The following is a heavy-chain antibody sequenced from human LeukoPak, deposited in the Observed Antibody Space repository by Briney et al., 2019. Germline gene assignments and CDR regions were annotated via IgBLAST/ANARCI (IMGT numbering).Heavy chain of an antibody. V-gene: IGHV3-9*01. D-gene: IGHD5-24*01. J-gene: IGHJ4*02. CDR2: ISWNSGSI. CDR3: AKDRNRDGYNSFDY. Sequence: GGSLRLSCAASGFTFDDYAMHWVRQAPGKGLEWVSGISWNSGSIGYADSVKGRFTISRDNAKNSLYLQMNSLRAEDTAVYYCAKDRNRDGYNSFDYWGQGTLVTVSS. CDR1: GFTFDDYA.